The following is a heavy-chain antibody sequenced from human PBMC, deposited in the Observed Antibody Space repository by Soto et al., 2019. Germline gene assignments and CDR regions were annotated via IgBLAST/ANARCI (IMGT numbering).Heavy chain of an antibody. CDR3: AAGEASSRNLAPYYLDF. D-gene: IGHD6-13*01. J-gene: IGHJ4*02. V-gene: IGHV4-61*01. CDR2: IYHSGST. CDR1: GGSVNSGYY. Sequence: SETLSLTCTVSGGSVNSGYYWNWIRQSPGKGLEWIGYIYHSGSTNYNPSLKSRVTISEDTSKNQFSLKLLSVTTADTAVYFCAAGEASSRNLAPYYLDFWGQGTLVTVSS.